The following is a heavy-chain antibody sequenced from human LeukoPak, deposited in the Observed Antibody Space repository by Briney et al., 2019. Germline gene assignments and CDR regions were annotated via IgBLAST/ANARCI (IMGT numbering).Heavy chain of an antibody. CDR3: AKGYCSSTRCAFDI. J-gene: IGHJ3*02. V-gene: IGHV3-9*03. CDR1: GVTFDDYA. Sequence: PGRSLRLSCAVSGVTFDDYAMHWVRQAPGKGLEWVSGISWNSGSIDYADSVRGRFTISRDNAKNSLYLQMNSLRAEDMALYYCAKGYCSSTRCAFDIWGQGTMVTVSS. D-gene: IGHD2-2*01. CDR2: ISWNSGSI.